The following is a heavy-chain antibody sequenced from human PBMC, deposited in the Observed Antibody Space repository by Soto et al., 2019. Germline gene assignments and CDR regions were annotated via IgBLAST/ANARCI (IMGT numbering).Heavy chain of an antibody. J-gene: IGHJ5*02. D-gene: IGHD3-9*01. CDR2: INPNIGGT. V-gene: IGHV1-2*02. Sequence: GSVNVSCKASGYTFTGYYMHWVRQAPGQGLEWMGWINPNIGGTNYAQKFQGRVTMTRDTSISTAYMELSRLRSDDTAVYYCAGSTRHYDILTDYSYNWFERWGQGNLVNVSS. CDR1: GYTFTGYY. CDR3: AGSTRHYDILTDYSYNWFER.